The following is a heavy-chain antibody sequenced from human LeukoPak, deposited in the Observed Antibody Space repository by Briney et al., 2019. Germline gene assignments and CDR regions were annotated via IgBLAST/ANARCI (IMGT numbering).Heavy chain of an antibody. V-gene: IGHV3-23*01. Sequence: GGSLRLSCAASGFSFSNYGMNWVRQAPGKGLEWVSGISAGGGTTYYADSVKGRFTISRDNSKNTLYLQMNSLRAEDTAVYYCARGSVTRYYFDYWGQGTLVTVSS. J-gene: IGHJ4*02. CDR1: GFSFSNYG. CDR2: ISAGGGTT. D-gene: IGHD4-17*01. CDR3: ARGSVTRYYFDY.